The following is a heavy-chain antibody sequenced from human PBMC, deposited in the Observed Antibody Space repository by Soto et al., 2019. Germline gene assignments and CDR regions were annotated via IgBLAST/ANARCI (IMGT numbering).Heavy chain of an antibody. D-gene: IGHD6-13*01. Sequence: ASVKVSCKASGYTFTGYYMHWVRQAPGQGLEWMGWINPNSGGTNYAQKFQGWVTMTRDTPISTAYMELSRLRSDDTAVYYCARSGSSWSDEIDAFDIWGQGTMVTVSS. J-gene: IGHJ3*02. CDR2: INPNSGGT. V-gene: IGHV1-2*04. CDR3: ARSGSSWSDEIDAFDI. CDR1: GYTFTGYY.